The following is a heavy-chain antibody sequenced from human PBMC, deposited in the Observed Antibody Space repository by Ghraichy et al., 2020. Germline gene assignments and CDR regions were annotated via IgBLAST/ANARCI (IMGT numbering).Heavy chain of an antibody. CDR2: IDVGGDT. Sequence: GESMNISCAARGFSVSSDQMGWVRQAPGKGLEWVSVIDVGGDTHYGDSMKGRFTISRDYSKNTLYLQMNRLRAEDTAFYYCGRLTTGPVNGWGQGTLVTVSS. CDR1: GFSVSSDQ. J-gene: IGHJ4*02. D-gene: IGHD4-17*01. V-gene: IGHV3-53*01. CDR3: GRLTTGPVNG.